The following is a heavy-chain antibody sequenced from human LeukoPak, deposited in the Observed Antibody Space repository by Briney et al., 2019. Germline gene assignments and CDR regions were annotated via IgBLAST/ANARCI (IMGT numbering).Heavy chain of an antibody. CDR3: ARSEAGRLDY. D-gene: IGHD6-19*01. CDR1: GDSVTSNNAA. J-gene: IGHJ4*02. Sequence: SQTLSLTCAISGDSVTSNNAAWTWIRQSPSRGLEWLGRTYYRSSWKNDNAESVKSRITINADTSKSQFTLQLNSVTPEDTAIYYCARSEAGRLDYWGQGTLVTVSS. CDR2: TYYRSSWKN. V-gene: IGHV6-1*01.